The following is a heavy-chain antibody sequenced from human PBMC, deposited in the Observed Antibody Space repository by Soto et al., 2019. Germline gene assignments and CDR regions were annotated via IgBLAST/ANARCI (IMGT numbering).Heavy chain of an antibody. V-gene: IGHV3-33*01. CDR2: IWYDGSNK. Sequence: PGGSLRLSCAASGFTFSSYGMHWVRQAPGKGLEWVAVIWYDGSNKYYADSVKGRFTISRDNSKNTLYLQMNSLRAEDTAVYYCARDGYCIGGSCDYYSYGMDVWGQGTTVTVSS. J-gene: IGHJ6*02. CDR3: ARDGYCIGGSCDYYSYGMDV. CDR1: GFTFSSYG. D-gene: IGHD2-15*01.